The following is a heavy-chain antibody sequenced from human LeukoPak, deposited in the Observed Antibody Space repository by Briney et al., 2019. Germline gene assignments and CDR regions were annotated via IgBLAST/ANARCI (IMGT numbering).Heavy chain of an antibody. CDR1: GFTFSTYA. D-gene: IGHD4-17*01. V-gene: IGHV3-23*01. CDR3: AKARSTVKYAFDI. CDR2: ISGSGGST. Sequence: GGSLRLSCAASGFTFSTYAMTWVRQAPGKGLEWVSAISGSGGSTYYADSVKGRFTISRDNSKNTLYLQMNSLRAEDTAVYYCAKARSTVKYAFDIWGQGTMVTVSS. J-gene: IGHJ3*02.